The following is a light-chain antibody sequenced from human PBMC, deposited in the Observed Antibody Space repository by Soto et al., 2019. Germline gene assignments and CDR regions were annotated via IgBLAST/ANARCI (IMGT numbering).Light chain of an antibody. V-gene: IGKV3-11*01. Sequence: EIVLTQSPATLSLSPGERVALSCRASQSVSSYLAWYQQKPGQAPRLLIYDASNRATGIPARFFGSGSGTDFTLTISSLEAEDFAVYYCQHRSNWHISFGQGTRLDIK. CDR1: QSVSSY. CDR2: DAS. J-gene: IGKJ5*01. CDR3: QHRSNWHIS.